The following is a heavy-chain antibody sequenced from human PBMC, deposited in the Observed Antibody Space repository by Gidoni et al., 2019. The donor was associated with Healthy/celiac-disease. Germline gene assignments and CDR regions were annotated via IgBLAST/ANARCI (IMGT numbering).Heavy chain of an antibody. V-gene: IGHV4-34*01. CDR1: GGSFNGYY. CDR2: INHSGST. Sequence: QVQLQQWGAGLLKLSEIMSLTCAVYGGSFNGYYWSWIRQPPGKGLEWIGEINHSGSTNYNPSLKSRVTISVDTSKNQFSLKLSSVTAADTAVYYCARGRIWFYYYGSGSYPFDYWGQGTLVTVSS. CDR3: ARGRIWFYYYGSGSYPFDY. D-gene: IGHD3-10*01. J-gene: IGHJ4*02.